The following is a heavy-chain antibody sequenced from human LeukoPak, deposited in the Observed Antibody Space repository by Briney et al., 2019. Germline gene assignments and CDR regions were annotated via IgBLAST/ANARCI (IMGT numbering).Heavy chain of an antibody. Sequence: PSETLSLTCAVYGGSFSGYYWSWIRQPPGKGLEWIGEINHSGSTNYNPSLKSRVTISVDTSKNQFSLKLSSVTAADTAVYYCARTTYYYDSSGYWGYYFDYWGQGTLVTVSS. CDR2: INHSGST. CDR3: ARTTYYYDSSGYWGYYFDY. CDR1: GGSFSGYY. V-gene: IGHV4-34*01. J-gene: IGHJ4*02. D-gene: IGHD3-22*01.